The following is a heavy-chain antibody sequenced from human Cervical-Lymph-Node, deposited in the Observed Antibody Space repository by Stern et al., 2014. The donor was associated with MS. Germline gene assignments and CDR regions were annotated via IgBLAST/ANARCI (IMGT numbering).Heavy chain of an antibody. J-gene: IGHJ4*02. D-gene: IGHD6-13*01. V-gene: IGHV1-18*04. CDR1: GYTFTSYG. CDR2: ISAYNGNT. Sequence: VQLVESGAEVKKPGASVKVSCKASGYTFTSYGISWVRQAPGQGLEWMGWISAYNGNTNYAQKFQGRVTITADESTSTAYMELSSLRSEDTAVYYCALGYSSSWSYFDYWGQGTLVTVSS. CDR3: ALGYSSSWSYFDY.